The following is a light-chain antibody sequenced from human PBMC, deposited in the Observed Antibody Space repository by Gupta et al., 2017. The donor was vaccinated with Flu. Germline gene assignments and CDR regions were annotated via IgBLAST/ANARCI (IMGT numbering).Light chain of an antibody. CDR2: ETF. V-gene: IGKV3-11*01. J-gene: IGKJ3*01. CDR1: QSVGDY. Sequence: VLTQSPATLSFSPGERATLSCRASQSVGDYLAWYQQQPGQAHRLRIYETFNRATGIRVRLSGSGSATDFTRPSSNVESEDYEVNDGQQHSAFGHGTKVDIK. CDR3: QQHSA.